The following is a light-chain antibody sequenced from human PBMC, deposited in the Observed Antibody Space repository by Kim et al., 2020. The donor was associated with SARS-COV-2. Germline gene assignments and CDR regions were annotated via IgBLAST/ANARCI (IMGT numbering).Light chain of an antibody. CDR2: GVS. J-gene: IGKJ2*01. CDR1: QSVRSNF. CDR3: QQYDNSPNYT. Sequence: SPGERATLSCRASQSVRSNFLAWYQQKVGQAPRLLIYGVSTRATGIPDRFSGSGSGTDFTLTISRLEPEDFAVYYCQQYDNSPNYTVGQGTKLEI. V-gene: IGKV3-20*01.